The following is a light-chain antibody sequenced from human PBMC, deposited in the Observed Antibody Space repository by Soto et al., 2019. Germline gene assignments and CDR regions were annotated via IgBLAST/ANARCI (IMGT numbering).Light chain of an antibody. CDR1: SSDVGGYNY. CDR3: RSYTSVSTLV. J-gene: IGLJ2*01. Sequence: QSVLTQPASVSGSPGQSITISCTGTSSDVGGYNYVSWYQQLPGNAPKLIIYDVNNRPSGVSNRFSGSKSGNTASLTISGLQAEDEADYYCRSYTSVSTLVFGGGTKLTVL. V-gene: IGLV2-14*01. CDR2: DVN.